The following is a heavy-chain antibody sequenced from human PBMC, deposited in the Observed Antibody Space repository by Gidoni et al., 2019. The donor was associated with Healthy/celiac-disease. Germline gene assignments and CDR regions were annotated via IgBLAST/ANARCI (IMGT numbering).Heavy chain of an antibody. Sequence: QVQLVESGGGVVQPGRSLRLSCAASGFTFSSYGMHWVRQAPGKGLEWVAVIWYDGSNKYYADSVKGRFTISRDNSKNTLYLQMNSLRAEDTAVYYCARDHGAGTAYYFDYWGQGTLVTVSS. CDR3: ARDHGAGTAYYFDY. D-gene: IGHD3-10*01. J-gene: IGHJ4*02. CDR2: IWYDGSNK. CDR1: GFTFSSYG. V-gene: IGHV3-33*01.